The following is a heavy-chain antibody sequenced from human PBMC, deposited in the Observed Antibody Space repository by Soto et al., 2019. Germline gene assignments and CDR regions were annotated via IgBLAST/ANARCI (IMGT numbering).Heavy chain of an antibody. Sequence: SETLSLTCTVSGGSISSSSYYWGWIRQPPGKGLEWIGSIYYSGSTYYNPSLKSRVTISVDTSKNQFSLKLSSVTAADTAVYYCARLPITIFGVAFTYFDYWGQGTLVTVS. J-gene: IGHJ4*02. D-gene: IGHD3-3*01. CDR2: IYYSGST. V-gene: IGHV4-39*01. CDR3: ARLPITIFGVAFTYFDY. CDR1: GGSISSSSYY.